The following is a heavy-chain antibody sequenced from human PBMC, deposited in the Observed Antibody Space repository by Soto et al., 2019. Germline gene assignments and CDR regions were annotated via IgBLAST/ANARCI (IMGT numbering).Heavy chain of an antibody. CDR1: GGSIGTSAYY. Sequence: PSETLSLTCAVSGGSIGTSAYYWGWIRQAPGKGLEWIGSINHSGNTYLSPSLKDRVTMSVDMSKNSFSLKLRSATAADTGLYYCSRRAPEGFDPWGQGTLVTVS. J-gene: IGHJ5*02. CDR3: SRRAPEGFDP. CDR2: INHSGNT. V-gene: IGHV4-39*01.